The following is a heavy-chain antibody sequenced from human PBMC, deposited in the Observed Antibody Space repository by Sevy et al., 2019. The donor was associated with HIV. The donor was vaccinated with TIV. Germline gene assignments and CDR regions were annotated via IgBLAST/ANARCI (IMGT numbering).Heavy chain of an antibody. J-gene: IGHJ4*02. V-gene: IGHV3-30*04. CDR2: LSYDGNYK. Sequence: GGSLRLSCVASGFTFPIYSELWARQAPGKGLEWLTLLSYDGNYKYCADPVKGRFTISRANSNNILYLQMSSLRVEDTALYFCARVAVEYCTNDCYHRFDHWGLGTLVTVSS. D-gene: IGHD2-8*01. CDR1: GFTFPIYS. CDR3: ARVAVEYCTNDCYHRFDH.